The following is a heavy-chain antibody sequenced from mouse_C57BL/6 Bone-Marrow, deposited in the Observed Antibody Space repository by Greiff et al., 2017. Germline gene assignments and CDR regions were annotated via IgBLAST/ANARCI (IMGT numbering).Heavy chain of an antibody. CDR3: ARSTVVAHWYFDV. V-gene: IGHV1-59*01. D-gene: IGHD1-1*01. J-gene: IGHJ1*03. CDR2: IDPSDSYT. CDR1: GYTFTSYW. Sequence: QVQLQQPGAELVRPGTSVKLSCKASGYTFTSYWMHWVKQRPGQGLEWIGVIDPSDSYTNYNQKFKGKATLTVDTSSSTAYMQLSSLTSEDSAVYDCARSTVVAHWYFDVGGTGTTVTVSS.